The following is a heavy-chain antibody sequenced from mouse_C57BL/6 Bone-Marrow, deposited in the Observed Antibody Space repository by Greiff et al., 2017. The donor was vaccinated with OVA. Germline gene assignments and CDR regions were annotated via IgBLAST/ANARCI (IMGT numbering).Heavy chain of an antibody. J-gene: IGHJ1*03. V-gene: IGHV1-63*01. D-gene: IGHD1-1*01. CDR3: AVGVLTTLVATDRYFDY. CDR2: IYPGAGDT. Sequence: VQLQQSGAELVRPGTSVKMSCKASGYTFTNYWIGWAKQRPGHGLEWIGDIYPGAGDTDYNEKFKGKATLTADKSSSTAYMQFRSLTSEDSATDYCAVGVLTTLVATDRYFDYWGKGTTVTVSS. CDR1: GYTFTNYW.